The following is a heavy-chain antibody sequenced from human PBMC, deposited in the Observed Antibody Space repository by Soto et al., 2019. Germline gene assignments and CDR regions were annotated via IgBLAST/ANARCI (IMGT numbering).Heavy chain of an antibody. V-gene: IGHV4-30-4*08. D-gene: IGHD3-3*01. CDR3: ARGVRTTIFGVVMWFDP. Sequence: SETLSLTCTVSGGSISSGDYYWSWIRQPPGKGLEWIGYIYYSGSTYYNPSLKSRVTVSVDTSKNQFSLKLSSVTAADTAVYYCARGVRTTIFGVVMWFDPWGQGTLVTAPQ. J-gene: IGHJ5*02. CDR1: GGSISSGDYY. CDR2: IYYSGST.